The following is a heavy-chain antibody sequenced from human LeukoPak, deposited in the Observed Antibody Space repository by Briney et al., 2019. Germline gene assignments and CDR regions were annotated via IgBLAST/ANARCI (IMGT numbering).Heavy chain of an antibody. CDR1: GGTFSSYD. CDR3: ARVGYCSGGSCLNYYYYYGMDV. Sequence: GSSVKVSCKASGGTFSSYDISWVRQAPGQGLEWMGGIIPIFGTANYAQKFQGRVTITADESTSTAYMELSSLRSEDTAVYYCARVGYCSGGSCLNYYYYYGMDVWGQGTTVTVSS. J-gene: IGHJ6*02. D-gene: IGHD2-15*01. CDR2: IIPIFGTA. V-gene: IGHV1-69*01.